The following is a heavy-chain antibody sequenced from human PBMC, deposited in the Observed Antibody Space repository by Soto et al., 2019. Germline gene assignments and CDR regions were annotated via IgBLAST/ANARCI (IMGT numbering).Heavy chain of an antibody. CDR3: ARDLRITMLRGPSPGY. CDR2: IWYDGGNK. D-gene: IGHD3-10*01. V-gene: IGHV3-33*01. Sequence: GGSLRLSCAASGFTFSSYGMHLVRQAPGKGLEWVALIWYDGGNKYYADSVKGRFTISRDNSKNTLYLQMNSLRAEDTAVYYCARDLRITMLRGPSPGYWGQGTLVNVSS. CDR1: GFTFSSYG. J-gene: IGHJ4*02.